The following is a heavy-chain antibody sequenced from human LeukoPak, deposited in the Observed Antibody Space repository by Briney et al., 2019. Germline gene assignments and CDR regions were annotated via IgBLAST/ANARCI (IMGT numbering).Heavy chain of an antibody. D-gene: IGHD4-17*01. J-gene: IGHJ5*02. CDR3: ARTITLTTAWFDP. CDR2: INPNSGDT. V-gene: IGHV1-2*02. Sequence: ASVKVSFKASGYTLTGYYIHGVRQAPGQGLEWMGWINPNSGDTNYVEEFQGRVTMTRDTSISTAYMELSGLRSDDTAIYYCARTITLTTAWFDPWGQGTLVSVSS. CDR1: GYTLTGYY.